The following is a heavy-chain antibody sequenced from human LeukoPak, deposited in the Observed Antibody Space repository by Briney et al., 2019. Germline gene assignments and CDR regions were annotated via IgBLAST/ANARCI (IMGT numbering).Heavy chain of an antibody. D-gene: IGHD6-13*01. V-gene: IGHV3-23*01. J-gene: IGHJ4*02. CDR1: QFTFMKYA. CDR3: AKSLAPGTGIFDK. Sequence: GGSLRLSCATSQFTFMKYAMTWVRQAPGRGLEWVSSITGSGLDAYYAGSVKGRFIISRENSESTVYLQMNSLTAEDTAIYYCAKSLAPGTGIFDKWGLGTLVTVSS. CDR2: ITGSGLDA.